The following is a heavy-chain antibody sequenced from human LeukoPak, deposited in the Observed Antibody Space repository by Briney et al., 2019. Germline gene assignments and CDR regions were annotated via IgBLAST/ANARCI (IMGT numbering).Heavy chain of an antibody. V-gene: IGHV3-66*02. CDR1: GFTVGNNY. CDR2: IYSDGST. D-gene: IGHD1-26*01. Sequence: GGSLRLSCAASGFTVGNNYMSWVRQAPGEGLEWVSVIYSDGSTYYADSVKARFTISRDSSKNTLYLQMNSLRADGTAVYYCARDPGGGPTHGYWGQGTLVTVSS. CDR3: ARDPGGGPTHGY. J-gene: IGHJ4*02.